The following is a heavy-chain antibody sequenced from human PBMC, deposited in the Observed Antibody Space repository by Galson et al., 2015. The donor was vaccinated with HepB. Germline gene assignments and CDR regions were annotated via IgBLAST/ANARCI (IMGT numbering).Heavy chain of an antibody. D-gene: IGHD3-16*01. Sequence: LRLSCAGSGFTFGDYAVSWFRQAPGKGLEWVGFIRSEPYGATTDYAASVRGRLIVSRDDSNSIAYLQMNSLKTEDTAVYFCSRDEDYEYLWGSWFEYWGQGTLATVSS. CDR1: GFTFGDYA. CDR2: IRSEPYGATT. V-gene: IGHV3-49*03. J-gene: IGHJ4*02. CDR3: SRDEDYEYLWGSWFEY.